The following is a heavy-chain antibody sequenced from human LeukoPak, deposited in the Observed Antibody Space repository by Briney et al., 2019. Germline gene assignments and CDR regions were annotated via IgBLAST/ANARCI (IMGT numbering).Heavy chain of an antibody. CDR2: IYHDGST. J-gene: IGHJ4*02. CDR3: ASPSIGSTTDY. Sequence: SQTLSLTCTVSGGSISSGGYYWNWIRQHPGKGLEWIGYIYHDGSTYYNPSLKSRVTMSLDTSNNQFSLTLNSVTAADTAVYYCASPSIGSTTDYWGQGTPVTVSS. V-gene: IGHV4-31*03. D-gene: IGHD2/OR15-2a*01. CDR1: GGSISSGGYY.